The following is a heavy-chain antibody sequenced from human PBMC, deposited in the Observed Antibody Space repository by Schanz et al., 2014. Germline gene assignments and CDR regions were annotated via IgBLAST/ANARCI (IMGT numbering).Heavy chain of an antibody. Sequence: VQLVDSGGGLVQPGGSLRLSCAASGFTVSNSYIHWVRQAPGKGLEWVAVMWNDGIKTHYADSGKGRFTISRDNSKNTLYLQMNSLRSDDTAVYYCARGGGPEDVFDIWGQGTILTVSS. V-gene: IGHV3-33*08. CDR3: ARGGGPEDVFDI. CDR1: GFTVSNSY. CDR2: MWNDGIKT. D-gene: IGHD5-12*01. J-gene: IGHJ3*02.